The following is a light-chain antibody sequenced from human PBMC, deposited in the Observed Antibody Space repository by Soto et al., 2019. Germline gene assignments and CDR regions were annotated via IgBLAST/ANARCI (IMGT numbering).Light chain of an antibody. CDR3: HQFGSSPRAFT. CDR2: GAS. Sequence: ESMLTQSPGTLSLSPGERATLSCRASQSVSTRYLAWYQQKPGQAPRLLIYGASIRAAGIPDRFSGSGSGIAFTLTISRLEPEDCAVYYCHQFGSSPRAFTFGQGTKLEI. CDR1: QSVSTRY. V-gene: IGKV3-20*01. J-gene: IGKJ2*01.